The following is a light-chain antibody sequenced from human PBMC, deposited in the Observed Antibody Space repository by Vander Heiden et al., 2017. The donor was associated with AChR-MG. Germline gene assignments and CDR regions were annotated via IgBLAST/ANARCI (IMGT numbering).Light chain of an antibody. V-gene: IGLV2-14*03. CDR3: NSYRDDGTWV. Sequence: QSALTQPASVSVSPGQSVTIPCTGTSTDIAIYDLVSWYQQHPGKAPKLMIFDVSKRPSGVSGRFSGSKSGNTASLTISGLQAEDEADYYCNSYRDDGTWVFGGGTKLTVL. CDR2: DVS. CDR1: STDIAIYDL. J-gene: IGLJ3*02.